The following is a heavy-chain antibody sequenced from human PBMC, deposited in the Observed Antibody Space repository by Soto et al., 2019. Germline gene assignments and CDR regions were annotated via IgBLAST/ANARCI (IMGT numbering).Heavy chain of an antibody. CDR3: ANLPLYGSGFDC. CDR2: ISWNGASI. J-gene: IGHJ4*02. CDR1: GFTFDDYA. D-gene: IGHD3-10*01. V-gene: IGHV3-9*01. Sequence: EVQLVESGGGLVQPGRSLRLSCAASGFTFDDYAIHWVRQAPGRGLEWVAGISWNGASIGYADCVKGRFTISRDNAKNSLHLQMNSLRSEDTALYYCANLPLYGSGFDCWGQGTLVTVSS.